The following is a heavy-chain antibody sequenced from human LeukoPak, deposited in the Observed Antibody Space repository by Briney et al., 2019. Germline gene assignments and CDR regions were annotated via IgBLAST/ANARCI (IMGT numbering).Heavy chain of an antibody. D-gene: IGHD3-10*01. CDR2: LSGSGGGT. CDR1: GFRFSTYA. Sequence: GGSLRLSCAASGFRFSTYALSWVRQAPGKGLEWVAGLSGSGGGTNYADSVQGRFTISRDNPKNTLYLQMNSLRAEDTAVYFCAKRGVVIRVFLVGFHKEAYYFDSWGQGALVTVSS. V-gene: IGHV3-23*01. J-gene: IGHJ4*02. CDR3: AKRGVVIRVFLVGFHKEAYYFDS.